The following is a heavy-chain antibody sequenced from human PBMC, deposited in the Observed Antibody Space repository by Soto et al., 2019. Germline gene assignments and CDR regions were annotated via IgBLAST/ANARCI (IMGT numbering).Heavy chain of an antibody. CDR3: ARGDSGYDVSAIDY. CDR2: ISAYNGNT. V-gene: IGHV1-18*01. Sequence: ASVKVSCKASGYTFTSYGISWVREAPGQGLEWMGWISAYNGNTNYAQKLQGRVTMTTDTSTSTAYMELRSLRSDDTAVYYCARGDSGYDVSAIDYWGQGTLVTVSS. CDR1: GYTFTSYG. J-gene: IGHJ4*02. D-gene: IGHD5-12*01.